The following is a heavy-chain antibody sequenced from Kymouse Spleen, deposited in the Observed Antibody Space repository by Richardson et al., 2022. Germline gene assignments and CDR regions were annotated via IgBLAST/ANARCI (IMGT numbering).Heavy chain of an antibody. CDR1: GYTFTGYY. CDR2: INPNSGGT. Sequence: QVQLVQSGAEVKKPGASVKVSCKASGYTFTGYYMHWVRQAPGQGLEWMGWINPNSGGTNYAQKFQGWVTMTRDTSISTAYMELSRLRSDDTAVYYCARDYCTNGVCPNWFDPWGQGTLVTVSS. J-gene: IGHJ5*02. D-gene: IGHD2-8*01. CDR3: ARDYCTNGVCPNWFDP. V-gene: IGHV1-2*04.